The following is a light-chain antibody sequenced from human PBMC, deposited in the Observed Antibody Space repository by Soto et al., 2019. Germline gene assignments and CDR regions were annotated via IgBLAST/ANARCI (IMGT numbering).Light chain of an antibody. CDR2: WAF. CDR1: QTVLNSSNNKTY. Sequence: DVVMTQSPDSLAVSLGERATLDCKSSQTVLNSSNNKTYLAWYQQKRGQPPKLLIHWAFIRESGVPDRFSGSGSGTDFTLTISSLQSEDVAVYYCQQYYSFPTFGQGTKVDIK. V-gene: IGKV4-1*01. J-gene: IGKJ1*01. CDR3: QQYYSFPT.